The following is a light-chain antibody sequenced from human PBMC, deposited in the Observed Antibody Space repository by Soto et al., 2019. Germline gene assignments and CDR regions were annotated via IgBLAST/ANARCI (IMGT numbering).Light chain of an antibody. J-gene: IGKJ5*01. CDR1: QSVSSN. CDR3: QLYSRSPRQIT. V-gene: IGKV3D-15*01. Sequence: EIVMTQSPATLSVSPGERVTLSCMASQSVSSNLAWYQQKVGQAPRLLIYDASNRATGIPARFSGSGSGTEFTLTISSLQSEDFAVYYCQLYSRSPRQITFGQGTRLEIK. CDR2: DAS.